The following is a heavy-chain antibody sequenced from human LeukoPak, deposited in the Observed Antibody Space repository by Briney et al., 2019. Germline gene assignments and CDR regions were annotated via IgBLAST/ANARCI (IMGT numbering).Heavy chain of an antibody. Sequence: ASVKVSCKASGYTFTSYDINWVRQAPGQGLEWMGWISAYNGNTNYAQKLQGRVTMTTDTSTSTAYMELRSLRSDDTAVYYCARDFWSGYYPEHGFDYWGQGTLVTVSS. CDR2: ISAYNGNT. CDR1: GYTFTSYD. V-gene: IGHV1-18*01. D-gene: IGHD3-3*01. CDR3: ARDFWSGYYPEHGFDY. J-gene: IGHJ4*02.